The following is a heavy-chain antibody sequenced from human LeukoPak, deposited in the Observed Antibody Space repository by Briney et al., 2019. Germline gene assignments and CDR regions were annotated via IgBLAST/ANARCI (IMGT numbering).Heavy chain of an antibody. Sequence: SETLSLTCSVSGGSISGYYWSWIRQSPGNGLVWIGYIYYSGSTNYNPSLKSRVTISVDMSKNQFSLKLSSVTAADTALYYCARHFTYYYDSSGYPRDIFGIWGQGTMVTVSS. CDR3: ARHFTYYYDSSGYPRDIFGI. CDR1: GGSISGYY. J-gene: IGHJ3*02. CDR2: IYYSGST. D-gene: IGHD3-22*01. V-gene: IGHV4-59*08.